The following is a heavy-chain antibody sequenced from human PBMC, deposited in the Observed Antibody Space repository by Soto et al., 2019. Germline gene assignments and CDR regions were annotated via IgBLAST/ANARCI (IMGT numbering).Heavy chain of an antibody. CDR3: VRAYVVRGPISGGY. J-gene: IGHJ4*02. CDR2: MNQDGSEK. V-gene: IGHV3-7*04. CDR1: GFTFNNAW. Sequence: EVQVVESGGGLVQPGGSLRLSCAASGFTFNNAWMSWVRQSPGKGLEWVANMNQDGSEKYYADSVKGRFTISRDNANNSLYLQMNSLRADDTALYYCVRAYVVRGPISGGYWGQGTLVTVSS. D-gene: IGHD3-10*01.